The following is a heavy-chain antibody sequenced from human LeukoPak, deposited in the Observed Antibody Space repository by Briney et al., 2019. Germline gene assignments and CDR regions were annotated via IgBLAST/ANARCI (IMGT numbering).Heavy chain of an antibody. CDR3: AREPYPPPWYYFDY. CDR1: GYTFTGHY. CDR2: INPNSGGT. J-gene: IGHJ4*02. V-gene: IGHV1-2*02. D-gene: IGHD2-8*02. Sequence: GASVKVSCKASGYTFTGHYMHWVRQAPGQGLEWMGWINPNSGGTSYAQNFQGRVTMTRDTSINTAYMEVSRRRSDDTAAYYCAREPYPPPWYYFDYWGQGTLVTVSS.